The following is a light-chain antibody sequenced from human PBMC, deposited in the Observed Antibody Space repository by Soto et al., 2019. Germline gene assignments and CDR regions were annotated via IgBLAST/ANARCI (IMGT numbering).Light chain of an antibody. Sequence: QSVLTQPASVYGSPGQSITISCTGTSSDVGGYNYVSWYQQHPGKAPKLMIYDVSNRPSGVSNRFSGSKSGNTASLTISGLQAEDEADYYCSSYTSSSTGVFGTGTRSPS. CDR1: SSDVGGYNY. V-gene: IGLV2-14*01. J-gene: IGLJ1*01. CDR3: SSYTSSSTGV. CDR2: DVS.